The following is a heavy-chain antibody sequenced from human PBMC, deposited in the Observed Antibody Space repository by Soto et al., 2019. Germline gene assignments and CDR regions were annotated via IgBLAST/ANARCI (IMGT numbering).Heavy chain of an antibody. CDR3: VRALGFYYYYYMDV. Sequence: PSETLSLTCTVSGGSISSYYWSWIRQPPGKGLEWIGYIYYSGSTNYNPSLKSRVTISVDTSKNQFSLKLSSVTAADTAVYYCVRALGFYYYYYMDVWGKGTTVTVSS. J-gene: IGHJ6*03. CDR1: GGSISSYY. CDR2: IYYSGST. V-gene: IGHV4-59*01.